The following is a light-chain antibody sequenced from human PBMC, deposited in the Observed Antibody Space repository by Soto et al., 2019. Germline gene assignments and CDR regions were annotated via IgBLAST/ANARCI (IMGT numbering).Light chain of an antibody. V-gene: IGKV2-30*01. CDR1: QSPVYSDGITY. J-gene: IGKJ1*01. CDR2: QVS. CDR3: MQGAHWPWT. Sequence: DVGMTQSPLSLPVTLGQPASISCKSSQSPVYSDGITYLNWFQQRPGQSPRRLIYQVSNRDSGVPDRFSGSGSGTDFTLKISRVEAADVGCYYCMQGAHWPWTFGQGTKVEIK.